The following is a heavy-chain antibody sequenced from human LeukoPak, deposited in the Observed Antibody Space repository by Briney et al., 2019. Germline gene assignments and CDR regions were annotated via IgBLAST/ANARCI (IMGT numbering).Heavy chain of an antibody. CDR3: ASTLVGATTFFDY. Sequence: SQTLSLTCTVSGGSISSGSYYWSWIRQPAGKGLEWIGRIYTSGSTNYNPSLKSRVTISLDTSKNQFSLKLSSVTAADTAVYYCASTLVGATTFFDYWGQGTLVTVSS. D-gene: IGHD1-26*01. J-gene: IGHJ4*02. CDR2: IYTSGST. V-gene: IGHV4-61*02. CDR1: GGSISSGSYY.